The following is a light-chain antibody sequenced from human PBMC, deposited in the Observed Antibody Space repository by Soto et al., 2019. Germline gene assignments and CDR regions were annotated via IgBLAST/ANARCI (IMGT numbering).Light chain of an antibody. CDR2: DAS. CDR3: QQYDKLPLT. Sequence: DIQMTESRSCLSASGGRRFTFPFQASQDISNYLNWYQQKKGKAPKXXIYDASNLETGVPSRFSGSGYGTDFTFTISSLQTEDIATYYCQQYDKLPLTFGGGTKVDIK. J-gene: IGKJ4*02. V-gene: IGKV1-33*01. CDR1: QDISNY.